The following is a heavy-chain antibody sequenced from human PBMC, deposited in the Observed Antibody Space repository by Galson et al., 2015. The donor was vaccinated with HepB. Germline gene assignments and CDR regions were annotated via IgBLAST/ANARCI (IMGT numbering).Heavy chain of an antibody. CDR1: GSTFTSYG. V-gene: IGHV1-18*01. CDR2: INTYNGDR. CDR3: AGDPHYSGYYRS. Sequence: SVKVSCKAYGSTFTSYGFNWVRQAPGQGLQWMGEINTYNGDRNFAQNFQGRVSMTTDTSTSTAYLELRSLRSDDTAVYYCAGDPHYSGYYRSWGQGTLVTVSS. J-gene: IGHJ5*02. D-gene: IGHD3-22*01.